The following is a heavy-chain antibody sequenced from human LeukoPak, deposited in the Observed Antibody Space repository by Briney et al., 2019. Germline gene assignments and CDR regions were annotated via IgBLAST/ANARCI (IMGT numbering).Heavy chain of an antibody. J-gene: IGHJ6*03. CDR3: ARNNIVVVTAITGDFYYYYMDV. CDR2: IIPIFGTA. Sequence: GASVKVSCKASGGTFSSYAISWVRQAPGQGLEWMGGIIPIFGTANYAQKFQGRVTITADKSTSTAYMELSSLRSEDTAVYYCARNNIVVVTAITGDFYYYYMDVWGKGTTVTVSS. V-gene: IGHV1-69*06. D-gene: IGHD2-21*02. CDR1: GGTFSSYA.